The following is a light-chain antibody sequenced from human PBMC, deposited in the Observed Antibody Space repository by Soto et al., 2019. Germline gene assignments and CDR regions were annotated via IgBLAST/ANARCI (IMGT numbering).Light chain of an antibody. CDR2: EIS. J-gene: IGLJ1*01. CDR1: SSDVGYYNY. V-gene: IGLV2-14*01. CDR3: ASYTSSGTDV. Sequence: QSALTQPASVSGSPGQSITISCTGSSSDVGYYNYVSWYQHHPGKAPKLLIFEISRRPSWTSSRFSGSRSGYTASLTISGLQAEDEADYYCASYTSSGTDVFGPGTKGTVL.